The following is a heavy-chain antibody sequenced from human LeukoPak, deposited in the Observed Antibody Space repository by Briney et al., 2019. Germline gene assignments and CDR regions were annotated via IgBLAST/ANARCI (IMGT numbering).Heavy chain of an antibody. D-gene: IGHD4-17*01. CDR2: IYYSGST. J-gene: IGHJ6*03. CDR3: ARASGDYDYYYYYYMDV. CDR1: GGSISSSSYY. Sequence: SETLSFTCTVSGGSISSSSYYWGWIRQPTGKGLEWIGNIYYSGSTYYNPSLNSRVTISVDTSKNQFSLKLSSVTAADTGVYYCARASGDYDYYYYYYMDVWGKGTTVTVSS. V-gene: IGHV4-39*07.